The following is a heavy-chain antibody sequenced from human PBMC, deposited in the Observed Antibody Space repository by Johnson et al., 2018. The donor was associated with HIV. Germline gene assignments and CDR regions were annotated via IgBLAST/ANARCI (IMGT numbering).Heavy chain of an antibody. J-gene: IGHJ3*02. V-gene: IGHV3-66*03. CDR2: IYSGGST. Sequence: MQLVESGGGLIQPGGSLRLSCAASGFTVSSNYMSWVRQAPGKGLEWVSVIYSGGSTYYADSVKGRFTISRDNSKNTLYLQMNSLGAEDTAVYYCARVRTGREKALDIWGQGTMVTVSS. CDR1: GFTVSSNY. D-gene: IGHD2-8*02. CDR3: ARVRTGREKALDI.